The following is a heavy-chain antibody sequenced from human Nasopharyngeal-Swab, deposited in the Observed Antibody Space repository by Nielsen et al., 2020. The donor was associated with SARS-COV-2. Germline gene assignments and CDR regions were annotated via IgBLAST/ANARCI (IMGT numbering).Heavy chain of an antibody. CDR3: ARARAGLTMMVVVIDAFDI. CDR1: GGSISSGGYY. CDR2: IYYSGST. D-gene: IGHD3-22*01. J-gene: IGHJ3*02. Sequence: SETLSLTCTVSGGSISSGGYYWSWIRQHPGKGLEWIGYIYYSGSTYYNPSLKSRVTISVDTSKNQFSLKLSSVTAADTAVYYCARARAGLTMMVVVIDAFDIWGQGTMVTVSS. V-gene: IGHV4-31*03.